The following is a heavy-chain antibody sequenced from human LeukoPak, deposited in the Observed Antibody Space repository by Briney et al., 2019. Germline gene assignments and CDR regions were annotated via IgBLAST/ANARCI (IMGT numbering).Heavy chain of an antibody. V-gene: IGHV1-2*02. CDR3: GRDLWFGESPIDS. Sequence: GASVKVSFKASGYTFTGYYMHWVRQAPGQGLEWVGWINPNSGGTNYAQKFQGRVTMTRDTSISTAYMELNSLRSDDTAVYYCGRDLWFGESPIDSWGQGTLVTVSS. CDR2: INPNSGGT. CDR1: GYTFTGYY. J-gene: IGHJ4*02. D-gene: IGHD3-10*01.